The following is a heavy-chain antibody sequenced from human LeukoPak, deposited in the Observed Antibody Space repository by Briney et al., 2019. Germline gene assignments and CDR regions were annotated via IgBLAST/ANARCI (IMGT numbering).Heavy chain of an antibody. CDR3: ATTGPPPIFYAFDI. CDR2: TNAGNGNT. D-gene: IGHD3-9*01. V-gene: IGHV1-3*01. J-gene: IGHJ3*02. CDR1: GYTFTSYA. Sequence: ASVKVSCKASGYTFTSYAMHWMRQAPGQRLEWMGWTNAGNGNTKYSQKFQGRVTITRDTSASTAYMELSSLRSEDTAVYYCATTGPPPIFYAFDIWGQGTMVTVSS.